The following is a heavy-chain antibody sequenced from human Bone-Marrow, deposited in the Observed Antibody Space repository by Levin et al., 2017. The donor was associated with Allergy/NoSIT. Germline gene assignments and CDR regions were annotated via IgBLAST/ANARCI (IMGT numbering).Heavy chain of an antibody. CDR2: MNPKSGTT. V-gene: IGHV1-8*01. CDR1: GYTLTDYD. D-gene: IGHD3-3*01. CDR3: ARRDRITTYGVLPNGMDV. Sequence: ASVKVSCEASGYTLTDYDINWLRQANGQGFEWMGWMNPKSGTTGSAQKFQGRLSLTRNTSISTAYMELSSLTSEDTAVYYCARRDRITTYGVLPNGMDVWGQGTTVAVSS. J-gene: IGHJ6*02.